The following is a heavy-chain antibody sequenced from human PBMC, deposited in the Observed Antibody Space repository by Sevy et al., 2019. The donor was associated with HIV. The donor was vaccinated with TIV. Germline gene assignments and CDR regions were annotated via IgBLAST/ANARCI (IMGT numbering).Heavy chain of an antibody. J-gene: IGHJ5*02. CDR3: ARGGYCSSTSCPRNWFDP. Sequence: SETLSLTCTVSGGSISSYYWSWIRQPAGKGLEWIGRIYTSGSTNYNPSLKSRVTMSVDTSKNQFSLKLRSVTAADTAVYYCARGGYCSSTSCPRNWFDPWGQGTLVTVSS. V-gene: IGHV4-4*07. D-gene: IGHD2-2*01. CDR2: IYTSGST. CDR1: GGSISSYY.